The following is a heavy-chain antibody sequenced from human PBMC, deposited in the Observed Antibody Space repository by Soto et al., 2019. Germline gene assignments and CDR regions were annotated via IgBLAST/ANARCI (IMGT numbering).Heavy chain of an antibody. CDR1: GGPFNNYA. CDR2: IIPPSVTP. CDR3: ARDLFGTVVLPSTIFPQIMAMGF. J-gene: IGHJ6*02. D-gene: IGHD2-2*01. Sequence: QVQLVQSGAEVRKPGSSVKVSCKASGGPFNNYAISWVRQVPGQGLEWMGGIIPPSVTPNYARKFHGRVTITADEPTNTAYMELKSLTSADTAVYYCARDLFGTVVLPSTIFPQIMAMGFWGQGTTVTVSS. V-gene: IGHV1-69*19.